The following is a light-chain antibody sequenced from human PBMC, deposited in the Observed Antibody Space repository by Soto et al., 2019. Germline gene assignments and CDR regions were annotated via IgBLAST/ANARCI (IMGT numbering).Light chain of an antibody. Sequence: DIVMTQSPDSLAVSLGERATINCKSSQSVLYRSKNKDYLAWYQQKPGQPPKLLIYWASTRESGVPDRFSGSGSGTDFTLTISSLQAEDVAVYYCQQYYSTPLTFGGGTKVDIK. CDR2: WAS. CDR3: QQYYSTPLT. J-gene: IGKJ4*01. CDR1: QSVLYRSKNKDY. V-gene: IGKV4-1*01.